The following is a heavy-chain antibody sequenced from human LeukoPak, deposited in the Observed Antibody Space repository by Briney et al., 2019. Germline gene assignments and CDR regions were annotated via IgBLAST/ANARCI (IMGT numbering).Heavy chain of an antibody. Sequence: GGSLRLSCAASGFTFTSYGMNWVRQAPGKGLKWVSAISASGGSTYHADSVKGRFTISRDNSKNTLYLQMNSLRAEDTAVYFCAKGSGWEASYFYYYMDVWGKGTTVTISS. D-gene: IGHD1-26*01. J-gene: IGHJ6*03. V-gene: IGHV3-23*01. CDR3: AKGSGWEASYFYYYMDV. CDR1: GFTFTSYG. CDR2: ISASGGST.